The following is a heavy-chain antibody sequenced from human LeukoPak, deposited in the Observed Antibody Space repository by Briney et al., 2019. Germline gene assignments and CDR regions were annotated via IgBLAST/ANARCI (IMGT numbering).Heavy chain of an antibody. D-gene: IGHD1-7*01. CDR1: GGSISSSNW. Sequence: SGTLSLTCAVSGGSISSSNWWSWVRQPPGKGLEWIGEIYHSGSTNYNPSLKGRVTISVDKSKNQFSLKLSSVTAADTAVYYCARSGITGTTRYFDYWGQGTLVTVSS. CDR3: ARSGITGTTRYFDY. V-gene: IGHV4-4*02. CDR2: IYHSGST. J-gene: IGHJ4*02.